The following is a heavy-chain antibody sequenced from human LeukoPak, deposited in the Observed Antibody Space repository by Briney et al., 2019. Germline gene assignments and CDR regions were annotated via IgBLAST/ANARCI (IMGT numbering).Heavy chain of an antibody. J-gene: IGHJ4*02. CDR2: IYSGGST. D-gene: IGHD3-22*01. Sequence: GGSLRLSCAASGLTVSSNYMSWVRQAPGKGLEWVSVIYSGGSTYYADSVKGRFTISRDNSKNTLYLQMNSLRAEDTALYYCAKSGVDYYDSSGYFTFDYWGQGTLVTVSS. CDR1: GLTVSSNY. V-gene: IGHV3-53*01. CDR3: AKSGVDYYDSSGYFTFDY.